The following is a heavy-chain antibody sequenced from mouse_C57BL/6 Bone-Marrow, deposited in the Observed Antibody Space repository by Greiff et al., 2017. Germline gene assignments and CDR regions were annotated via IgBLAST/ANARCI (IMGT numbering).Heavy chain of an antibody. Sequence: QVQLQQSGAELVRPGSSVKLSCKASGYTFTSYWMDWVKQRPGQGLEWIGNIYPSDSETHYNQKFKDKATLTVDKSSSTAYMQLSSLTSEDSAVYYCARDLDGYRAWFAYWGQGTLVTVSA. CDR1: GYTFTSYW. D-gene: IGHD2-3*01. J-gene: IGHJ3*01. CDR3: ARDLDGYRAWFAY. CDR2: IYPSDSET. V-gene: IGHV1-61*01.